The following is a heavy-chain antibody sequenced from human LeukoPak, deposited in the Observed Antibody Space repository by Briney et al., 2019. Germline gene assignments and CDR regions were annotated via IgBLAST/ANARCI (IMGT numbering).Heavy chain of an antibody. V-gene: IGHV3-11*06. J-gene: IGHJ4*01. CDR1: GFTFSDHY. CDR3: ARDHRYAFDN. D-gene: IGHD5-12*01. Sequence: SGGSLRLSCAASGFTFSDHYIDWVRQAPGKGLEWISYIGISSGNTKYADSVKGRFTISRDKARNSLYLQMNSLRVEDTAVYYCARDHRYAFDNWGHGTLVTVSS. CDR2: IGISSGNT.